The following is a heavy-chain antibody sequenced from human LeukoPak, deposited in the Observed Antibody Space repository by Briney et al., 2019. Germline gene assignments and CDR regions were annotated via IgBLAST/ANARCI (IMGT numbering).Heavy chain of an antibody. J-gene: IGHJ4*02. Sequence: GRSLRLSCAASGFTFSSYAMHWVRQAPGKGLEWVAVIRFDGSNQYYADSVKGRFTISRDNSKNTLYLQMNSLRAEDTAVYYCAKDASQLLYFDYWGQGTLVTVSS. CDR1: GFTFSSYA. CDR2: IRFDGSNQ. D-gene: IGHD2-2*01. CDR3: AKDASQLLYFDY. V-gene: IGHV3-30*04.